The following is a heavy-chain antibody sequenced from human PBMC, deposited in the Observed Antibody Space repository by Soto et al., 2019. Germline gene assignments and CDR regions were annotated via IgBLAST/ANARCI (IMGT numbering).Heavy chain of an antibody. D-gene: IGHD6-13*01. CDR2: INPNSGGT. CDR3: ARGIAAAGMRGYYYYYGMDV. CDR1: GYTFTGYY. J-gene: IGHJ6*02. V-gene: IGHV1-2*04. Sequence: ASVKVSCKASGYTFTGYYMHWVRQAPGQGLEWMGWINPNSGGTNYAQKFQGWVTMTRDTSISTAYMELSRLRSDDTAVYYCARGIAAAGMRGYYYYYGMDVWGQGTTVTVSS.